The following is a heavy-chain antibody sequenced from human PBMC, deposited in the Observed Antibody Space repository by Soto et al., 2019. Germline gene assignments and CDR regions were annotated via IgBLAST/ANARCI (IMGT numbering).Heavy chain of an antibody. CDR3: ARLVAVATNCCYCIDY. V-gene: IGHV4-39*01. Sequence: ETLSLTCTVSGGSISSSSYYWGWIRQPPGQGPEGIVSIYDSGSNYYNPSLKSRVTISGDKSKNQFSLKMSSVTAEDTAVYYCARLVAVATNCCYCIDYWGQGTPVTVSS. J-gene: IGHJ4*02. D-gene: IGHD2-15*01. CDR1: GGSISSSSYY. CDR2: IYDSGSN.